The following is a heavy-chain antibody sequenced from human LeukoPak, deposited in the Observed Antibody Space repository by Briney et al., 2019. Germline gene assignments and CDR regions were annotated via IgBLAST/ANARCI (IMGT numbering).Heavy chain of an antibody. D-gene: IGHD3-22*01. CDR2: ISSNGGST. CDR3: AQYDSSGYYVY. J-gene: IGHJ4*02. V-gene: IGHV3-64*01. Sequence: GGSLRLSCSASGFTFSSYAMHWVRQAPGKGLEYVSAISSNGGSTYCANSVKGRFAISRDNSKNTLYLQMGSLRAEDMAVYYCAQYDSSGYYVYWGQGTLVTVSS. CDR1: GFTFSSYA.